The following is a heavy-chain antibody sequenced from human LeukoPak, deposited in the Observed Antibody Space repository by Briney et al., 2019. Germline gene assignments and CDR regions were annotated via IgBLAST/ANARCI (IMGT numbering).Heavy chain of an antibody. CDR2: ISGSGGST. Sequence: TGGSLRLSCAASGFTFSSYAMSWVRQAPGKGLEWVSAISGSGGSTYYADSVKGRFTISRDNSKNTLYLQMNSLRAEDTAVYYCAKLKEGGYYSSFDYWGQGTLVTVSS. J-gene: IGHJ4*02. D-gene: IGHD3-22*01. CDR1: GFTFSSYA. CDR3: AKLKEGGYYSSFDY. V-gene: IGHV3-23*01.